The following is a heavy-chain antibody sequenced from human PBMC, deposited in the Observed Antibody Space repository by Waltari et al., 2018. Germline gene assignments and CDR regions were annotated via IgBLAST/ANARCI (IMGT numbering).Heavy chain of an antibody. CDR1: GFTVSSNY. D-gene: IGHD5-12*01. CDR3: ARDRFSGYEGAFDI. V-gene: IGHV3-66*02. Sequence: EVQLVESGGGLVQPGGSLRLSCAASGFTVSSNYMSWVRQAPGKGREWGSVVHSGGSTYSADYGKGRFNISRDNSKNTLYLQMNSLRAEDTAVYYCARDRFSGYEGAFDIWGQGTMVTVSS. J-gene: IGHJ3*02. CDR2: VHSGGST.